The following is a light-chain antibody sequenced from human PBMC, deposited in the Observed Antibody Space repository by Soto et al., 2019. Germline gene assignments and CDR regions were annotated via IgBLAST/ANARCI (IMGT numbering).Light chain of an antibody. CDR2: WAS. J-gene: IGKJ4*01. Sequence: DIVLTQSPDSLAVSLGETPTIHCKSSQSVLYSSNNKNYLAWYQQKPGQPPKLLIYWASTRESGVPDRFSGSGSGTDFTLTISSLQAEDVAVYYCQQYYSTPLTFGGGTKVDIK. CDR3: QQYYSTPLT. CDR1: QSVLYSSNNKNY. V-gene: IGKV4-1*01.